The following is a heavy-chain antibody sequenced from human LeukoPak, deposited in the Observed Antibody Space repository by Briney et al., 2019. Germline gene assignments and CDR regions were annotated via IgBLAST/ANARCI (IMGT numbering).Heavy chain of an antibody. D-gene: IGHD2-2*01. Sequence: GGSLRLSCAASGFTFSSYAMHWVRQAPGKGLEWVAVISYDGSNKYYADSVKGRFTISRDNSKNTLYLQMNGLRAEDTAVYYCARVRYQLLLMVGAFDIWGQGTMVTVSS. CDR1: GFTFSSYA. V-gene: IGHV3-30*04. CDR2: ISYDGSNK. J-gene: IGHJ3*02. CDR3: ARVRYQLLLMVGAFDI.